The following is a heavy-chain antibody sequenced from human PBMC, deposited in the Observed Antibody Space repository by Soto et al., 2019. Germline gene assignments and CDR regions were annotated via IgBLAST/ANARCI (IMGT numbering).Heavy chain of an antibody. CDR3: TRTGTYYFDY. V-gene: IGHV3-49*04. CDR2: IRSKAYGGTT. D-gene: IGHD1-7*01. Sequence: GGSLRLSCTASGFTFGDYAMSWVRQAPGKGLEWVGFIRSKAYGGTTEYAASVKGRFTISRDDSKSIAYLQMNSLKTEDTAVYYCTRTGTYYFDYWSQGXLVTVSS. CDR1: GFTFGDYA. J-gene: IGHJ4*02.